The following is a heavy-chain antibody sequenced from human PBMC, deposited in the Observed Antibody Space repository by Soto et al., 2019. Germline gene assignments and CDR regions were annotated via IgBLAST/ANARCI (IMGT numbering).Heavy chain of an antibody. CDR2: ISGSRSRSGYSI. CDR3: ATSGSRGWDFDY. Sequence: EVQLVESGGGLIQPGGSLRLSCATSGFVFSSYSMNWARQAPGKGLEWVSYISGSRSRSGYSIYYADSVKGRFTISRDNAKNSLYLQMNSLRDEDTAVYYCATSGSRGWDFDYCGQGTLVTVSS. CDR1: GFVFSSYS. V-gene: IGHV3-48*02. J-gene: IGHJ4*02. D-gene: IGHD6-19*01.